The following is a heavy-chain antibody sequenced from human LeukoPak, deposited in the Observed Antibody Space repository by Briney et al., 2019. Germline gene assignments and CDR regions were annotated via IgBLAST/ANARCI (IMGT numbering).Heavy chain of an antibody. D-gene: IGHD2-15*01. Sequence: GGSLRLSCAASGFTFDDYGMSWVRHAPGKGLEWVSGINWNGGSTDYADSVKGRFTISRDNAKNSLFLHMNSLRVEDTAFYYCARDRVVVATSTPPYCNFDLWGRGTLVTVSS. CDR2: INWNGGST. J-gene: IGHJ2*01. CDR3: ARDRVVVATSTPPYCNFDL. V-gene: IGHV3-20*04. CDR1: GFTFDDYG.